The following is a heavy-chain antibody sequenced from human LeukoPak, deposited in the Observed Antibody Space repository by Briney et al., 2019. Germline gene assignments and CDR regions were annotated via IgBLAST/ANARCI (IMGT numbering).Heavy chain of an antibody. V-gene: IGHV3-23*01. Sequence: GGSLRLSCAASGFTFSSYAMSWVRQAPGKGLEWVSAISGSGGSTYYADSVKGRFTISRDNSKNTLYLQMNSLRAEDTAVYYCAKDWGIYCSSTSCSPSDYWGQGTLVTVSS. CDR2: ISGSGGST. CDR3: AKDWGIYCSSTSCSPSDY. J-gene: IGHJ4*02. CDR1: GFTFSSYA. D-gene: IGHD2-2*01.